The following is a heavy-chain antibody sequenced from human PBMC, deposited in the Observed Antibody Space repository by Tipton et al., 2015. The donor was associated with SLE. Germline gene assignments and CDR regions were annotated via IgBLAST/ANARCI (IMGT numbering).Heavy chain of an antibody. CDR2: LYYSGST. D-gene: IGHD6-19*01. Sequence: TLSLTCTVSGVSISSHHWSWIRQPPGKGLEWIGYLYYSGSTNSNPSLKSRVTISIDTSENQFSLKLSSVTAADTAVYYCARDTRYIAVARGVFDYWGQGNLVTVSS. J-gene: IGHJ4*02. CDR3: ARDTRYIAVARGVFDY. V-gene: IGHV4-59*11. CDR1: GVSISSHH.